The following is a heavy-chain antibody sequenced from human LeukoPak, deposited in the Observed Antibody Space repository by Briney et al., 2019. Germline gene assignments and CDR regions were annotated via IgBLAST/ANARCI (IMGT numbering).Heavy chain of an antibody. J-gene: IGHJ5*02. D-gene: IGHD3-22*01. CDR2: FDPEDGET. CDR3: ATDPYYYDSSGYPEFDP. V-gene: IGHV1-24*01. CDR1: GYTLTELS. Sequence: ASVKVSCKVSGYTLTELSMHWVRQAPGKGLEWMGGFDPEDGETIYAQKFQGRVTMTEDTSTDTAYMELSSLRSEDTAVYYCATDPYYYDSSGYPEFDPWGQGTLVTVSS.